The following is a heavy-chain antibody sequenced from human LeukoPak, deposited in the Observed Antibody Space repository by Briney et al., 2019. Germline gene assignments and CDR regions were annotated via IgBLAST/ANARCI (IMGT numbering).Heavy chain of an antibody. Sequence: SETLSLTCTVSGGSISSYYWSWIRQPAGKGLEWIGRIYTSGSTTYNSSLKSRVTISLDTSKNHFSLRLSSVTAADTAVYYCAKDFGSGWYGAFDIWGQGTMVTVSS. D-gene: IGHD6-19*01. V-gene: IGHV4-4*07. J-gene: IGHJ3*02. CDR3: AKDFGSGWYGAFDI. CDR1: GGSISSYY. CDR2: IYTSGST.